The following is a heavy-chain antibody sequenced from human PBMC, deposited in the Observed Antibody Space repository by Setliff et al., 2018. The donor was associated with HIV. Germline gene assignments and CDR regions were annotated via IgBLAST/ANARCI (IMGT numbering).Heavy chain of an antibody. CDR1: GFPFINYH. CDR2: ISASSVNT. Sequence: GASVKVSCKASGFPFINYHITWVRQAPGQGLEWVGSISASSVNTNYTQGRVTMTTDISTSTAYMELRSLRSGDTAVYYCARVPVSSYYYYMDVWGKGTTVTVSS. CDR3: ARVPVSSYYYYMDV. V-gene: IGHV1-18*01. D-gene: IGHD6-13*01. J-gene: IGHJ6*03.